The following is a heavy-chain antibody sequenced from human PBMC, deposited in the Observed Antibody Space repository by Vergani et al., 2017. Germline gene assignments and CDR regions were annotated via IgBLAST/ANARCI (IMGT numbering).Heavy chain of an antibody. V-gene: IGHV3-7*01. D-gene: IGHD2-15*01. CDR1: GFTFGDYY. J-gene: IGHJ1*01. CDR3: ARISGGSAPYLHY. CDR2: IKREGTET. Sequence: EVHLEESGGGLVQPGGSLRLSCAASGFTFGDYYMAWIRLAPGKGLVWVASIKREGTETFYVDSVKGRFTISRDNAKTTLYLQMNSLRDEDRGVYYCARISGGSAPYLHYWGQGTLVTVAS.